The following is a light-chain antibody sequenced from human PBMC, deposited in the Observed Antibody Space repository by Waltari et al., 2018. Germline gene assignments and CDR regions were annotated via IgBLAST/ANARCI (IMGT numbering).Light chain of an antibody. V-gene: IGLV4-69*01. CDR1: SGHSSNV. Sequence: QLVLTQSPSAFASLGASVKLTCTLSSGHSSNVIAWHQQQPEKGPRYLMKVNSDGSHRKGDEVPDRFSGSSSGAERYLTISSLQSEDEADYYCQTGGHGTWVFGGGTKLTVL. CDR2: VNSDGSH. J-gene: IGLJ3*02. CDR3: QTGGHGTWV.